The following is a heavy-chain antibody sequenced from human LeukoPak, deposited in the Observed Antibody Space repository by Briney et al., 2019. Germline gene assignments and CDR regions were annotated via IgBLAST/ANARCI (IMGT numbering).Heavy chain of an antibody. CDR1: GGSFSTYY. CDR2: IHHSGRT. J-gene: IGHJ6*03. Sequence: SETLSLTCAVYGGSFSTYYWSWIRQPPGKGLEWIGEIHHSGRTNYNPSLKSRVTISVDTSKSQFSLKLTSVTAADTAVYYCAGTGGDYYYYYYYMDVWDKGTTVTVSS. V-gene: IGHV4-34*01. CDR3: AGTGGDYYYYYYYMDV. D-gene: IGHD2-21*02.